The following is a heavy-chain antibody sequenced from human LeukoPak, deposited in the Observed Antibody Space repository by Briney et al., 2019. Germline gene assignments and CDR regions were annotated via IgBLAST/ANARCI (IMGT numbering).Heavy chain of an antibody. V-gene: IGHV4-34*01. J-gene: IGHJ4*02. CDR1: GGSFGAHY. D-gene: IGHD1-26*01. CDR2: INHSGST. Sequence: SETLSLTCAVYGGSFGAHYWSWIRQPPGKGLEWIGEINHSGSTNSNPSLKSRATISVDTSKNQFSLKLNSVTAADTAVYYCAREASGSPDYFDSWGQGTQVTVSS. CDR3: AREASGSPDYFDS.